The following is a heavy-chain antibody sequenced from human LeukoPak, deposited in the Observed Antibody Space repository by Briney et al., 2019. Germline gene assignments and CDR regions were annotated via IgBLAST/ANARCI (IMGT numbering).Heavy chain of an antibody. CDR2: VYYSGST. Sequence: PSETLSLTCTVSGGSINSYYWSCIRQPPGKGLEWIGYVYYSGSTNYNPSLKSRVTISVDTSKNQFSLKLSSVTAADTAVYFCARHVLTSFDFWGQGTLVTVSS. CDR3: ARHVLTSFDF. CDR1: GGSINSYY. D-gene: IGHD2-21*02. V-gene: IGHV4-59*01. J-gene: IGHJ4*02.